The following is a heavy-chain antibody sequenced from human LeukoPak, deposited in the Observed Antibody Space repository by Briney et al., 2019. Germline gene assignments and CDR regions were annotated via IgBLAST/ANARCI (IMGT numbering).Heavy chain of an antibody. D-gene: IGHD3-10*01. CDR2: IYYSGST. J-gene: IGHJ4*02. Sequence: SETLSLTCTVSGDSINNYHWSWIRQPPGKGLEWIGYIYYSGSTNYNPSLKSRVTLSVDTSKNQFSLKLSSVTAADTAFYYCARREVRGSRFEYWGQGILVTASS. CDR3: ARREVRGSRFEY. V-gene: IGHV4-59*08. CDR1: GDSINNYH.